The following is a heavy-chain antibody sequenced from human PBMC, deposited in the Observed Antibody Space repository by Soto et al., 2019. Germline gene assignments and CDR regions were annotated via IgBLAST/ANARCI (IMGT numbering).Heavy chain of an antibody. CDR3: ARGREAYYYYGMDV. CDR2: IIPIFGTA. Sequence: VKVSCTASGGTFSSYAISWVRQAPGQGLEWMGGIIPIFGTANYAQKFQGRVTITADESTSTAYMELSSLRSEDTAVYYCARGREAYYYYGMDVWGQGTTVTVSS. J-gene: IGHJ6*02. CDR1: GGTFSSYA. V-gene: IGHV1-69*01.